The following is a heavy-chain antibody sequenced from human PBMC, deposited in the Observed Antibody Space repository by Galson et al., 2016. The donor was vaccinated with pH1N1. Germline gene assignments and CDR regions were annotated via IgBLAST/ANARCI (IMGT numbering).Heavy chain of an antibody. D-gene: IGHD4-17*01. J-gene: IGHJ3*02. V-gene: IGHV5-51*01. CDR2: IYLGGSLI. CDR3: ARQNDYGDYRGDAFDI. CDR1: GHKFTSSW. Sequence: QSGAEVKTPGESLKISCKGSGHKFTSSWIGWVRQMPGKGLEWMGIIYLGGSLIRYRPSFQGQVTISADKSVNIVYLEWGSLKASDTAMYYCARQNDYGDYRGDAFDIWGQGTMVTVSS.